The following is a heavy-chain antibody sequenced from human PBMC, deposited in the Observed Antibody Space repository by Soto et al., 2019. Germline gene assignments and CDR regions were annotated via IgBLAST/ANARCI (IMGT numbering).Heavy chain of an antibody. V-gene: IGHV1-69*02. D-gene: IGHD5-12*01. J-gene: IGHJ6*02. CDR2: IIPILAIA. Sequence: SVKVSCKASGGTFSSYTISWVRQAPGQGLEWMGRIIPILAIANYAQKFQGRVTITADKSTSTAYMELSSLRSEDTAVYYCAALEVGYVFMDVWGQGTTVTVSS. CDR3: AALEVGYVFMDV. CDR1: GGTFSSYT.